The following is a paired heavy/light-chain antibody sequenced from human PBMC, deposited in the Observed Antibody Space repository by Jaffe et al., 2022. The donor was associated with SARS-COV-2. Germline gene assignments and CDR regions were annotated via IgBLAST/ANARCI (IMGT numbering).Light chain of an antibody. V-gene: IGKV3-20*01. CDR2: GAS. CDR3: QQYGRSPFT. J-gene: IGKJ3*01. CDR1: QSVSSSY. Sequence: EIVLTQSPGTLSLSPGERATLSCRASQSVSSSYLAWYQQKPGQAPRLLIYGASSRATGIPDRFSGSGSGTDFTLTISRLEPEDFAMYYCQQYGRSPFTFGPGTKVDIK.
Heavy chain of an antibody. CDR1: GFTFTSYA. D-gene: IGHD5-12*01. J-gene: IGHJ4*02. CDR3: AKGVVGGYGGTPGYCDY. CDR2: LSGTGATT. V-gene: IGHV3-23*01. Sequence: EVQLLESGGGLVQPGGSLRLSCAASGFTFTSYAMSWVRQAPGKGLEWVSGLSGTGATTFYADSVKGRFTISRDNSKNTLYLQMNSLRAEDTAVYYCAKGVVGGYGGTPGYCDYWGQGTLVTVSS.